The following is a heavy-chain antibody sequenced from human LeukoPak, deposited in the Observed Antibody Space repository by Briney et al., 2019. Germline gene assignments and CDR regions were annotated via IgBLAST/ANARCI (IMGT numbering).Heavy chain of an antibody. V-gene: IGHV3-72*01. CDR2: IRDKANSYTR. CDR1: GFTFSDYY. CDR3: AGAHDDYSNPKSPDYYYYYGMDV. J-gene: IGHJ6*02. D-gene: IGHD4-11*01. Sequence: GGSLRLSCAASGFTFSDYYMDWVRQAPGKGLEWVGRIRDKANSYTREYAASVKGRFTISRDDSKNSLYLQMNSLTTEDTAVYYCAGAHDDYSNPKSPDYYYYYGMDVRGQGTTVTVSS.